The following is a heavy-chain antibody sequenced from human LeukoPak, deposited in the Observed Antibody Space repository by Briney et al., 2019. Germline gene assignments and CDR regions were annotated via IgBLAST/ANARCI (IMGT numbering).Heavy chain of an antibody. J-gene: IGHJ4*02. Sequence: GGSXXSYYXSWIRQPPGKGLEWIGYIYYSGSTNYNPSLKSRVTISVDTSRNQFSLKLSSVTAADTAVYYCARSHSSGWYDVYFDYWGQGTLVTVSS. V-gene: IGHV4-59*08. D-gene: IGHD6-19*01. CDR3: ARSHSSGWYDVYFDY. CDR2: IYYSGST. CDR1: GGSXXSYY.